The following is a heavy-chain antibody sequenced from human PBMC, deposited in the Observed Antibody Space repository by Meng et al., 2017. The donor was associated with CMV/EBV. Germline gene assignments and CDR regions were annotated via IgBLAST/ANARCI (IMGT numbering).Heavy chain of an antibody. CDR3: ARARGDGYNRLDY. J-gene: IGHJ4*02. CDR2: ISSSSSYI. CDR1: GFTFSSYS. Sequence: ESLKISCAASGFTFSSYSMNWVRQAPGKGLEWVSSISSSSSYIYYADSVKGRFTISRDNAKNSLYLQMNSLRAEDTAVYYCARARGDGYNRLDYWGQGTLVTVSS. V-gene: IGHV3-21*01. D-gene: IGHD5-24*01.